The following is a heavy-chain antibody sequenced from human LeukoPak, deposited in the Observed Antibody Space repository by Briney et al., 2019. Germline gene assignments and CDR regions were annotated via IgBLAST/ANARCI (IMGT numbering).Heavy chain of an antibody. J-gene: IGHJ2*01. CDR2: LKPTGGST. V-gene: IGHV1-46*01. D-gene: IGHD3-10*01. CDR1: GYTFSNYY. CDR3: ARDGAVSGTSDWYFDL. Sequence: ASVKVSCKASGYTFSNYYMHWVRQAAGQGLEWMGMLKPTGGSTSYAQRFQGRVTMTRDTSTSTVYMELSSLTSEDTAVYYCARDGAVSGTSDWYFDLWGHGTLVTVSS.